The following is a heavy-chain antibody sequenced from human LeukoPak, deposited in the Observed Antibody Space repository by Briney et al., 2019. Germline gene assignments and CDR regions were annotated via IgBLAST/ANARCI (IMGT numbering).Heavy chain of an antibody. V-gene: IGHV7-4-1*02. J-gene: IGHJ4*02. D-gene: IGHD2-15*01. CDR3: AIWYCSGGRCYSNARTFDY. CDR2: INTNTGNP. CDR1: GYTFTSYA. Sequence: ASVKVSCKASGYTFTSYAMNWVREAPGQGLEWMGWINTNTGNPTYAQGLTGRFVFSLATSVSTAYLQISSLKAEDTAVYYCAIWYCSGGRCYSNARTFDYWGQGTRVSVSS.